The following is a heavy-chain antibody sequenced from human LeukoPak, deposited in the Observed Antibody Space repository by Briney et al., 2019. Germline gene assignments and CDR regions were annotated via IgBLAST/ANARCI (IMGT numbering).Heavy chain of an antibody. CDR3: ARATPGFYDFWSGSPFDY. Sequence: GRSLRLSCAASGFTFSSYAMHWVRQAPGKGLEWVAVISYDGSNKYYADSVKGRFTISRDNSKNTLYLQMNSLRAEDTAVYYCARATPGFYDFWSGSPFDYWGQGTLVTVSS. CDR1: GFTFSSYA. CDR2: ISYDGSNK. V-gene: IGHV3-30-3*01. D-gene: IGHD3-3*01. J-gene: IGHJ4*02.